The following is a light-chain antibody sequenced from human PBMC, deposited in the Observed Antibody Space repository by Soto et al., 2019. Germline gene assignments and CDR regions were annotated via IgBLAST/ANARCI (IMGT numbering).Light chain of an antibody. CDR2: GAS. J-gene: IGKJ1*01. CDR3: QQYDNSPWT. V-gene: IGKV3-20*01. CDR1: QSVSGSY. Sequence: EIVLTQSPGTLSLSPGERATLSCRASQSVSGSYLAWYQQKPGQAPRLLMYGASSRATDIPDRFSGSGSGTDFTLTISRLEPEDLAVYYCQQYDNSPWTFGQGTKVEIK.